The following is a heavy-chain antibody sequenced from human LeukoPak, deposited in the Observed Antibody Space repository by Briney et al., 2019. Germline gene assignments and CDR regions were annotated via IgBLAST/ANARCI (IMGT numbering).Heavy chain of an antibody. CDR3: ATVFGY. CDR1: GFTLSSDW. J-gene: IGHJ4*02. Sequence: GGSLRLSCAVSGFTLSSDWMHWVRQAPGKGLEWVSRMNQDGSDTSYADSVKGQFTISRDNAKNTVYLQMNSLRAEDSAVYYCATVFGYWGQGTLVTVSS. V-gene: IGHV3-74*01. CDR2: MNQDGSDT.